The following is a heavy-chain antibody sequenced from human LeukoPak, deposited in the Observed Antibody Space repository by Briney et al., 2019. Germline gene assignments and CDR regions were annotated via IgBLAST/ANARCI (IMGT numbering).Heavy chain of an antibody. CDR2: IFYSGGT. V-gene: IGHV4-39*07. D-gene: IGHD6-13*01. Sequence: PSETLSLTCTVSGGSINTPNYYWGWIRQTPGKGLEWIGNIFYSGGTYYSPSLTSRVTISLDTSKNQISLNLSSVTAADTAVYYCAREGAGDIAAAGLDYWGQGTLVTVSS. CDR1: GGSINTPNYY. J-gene: IGHJ4*02. CDR3: AREGAGDIAAAGLDY.